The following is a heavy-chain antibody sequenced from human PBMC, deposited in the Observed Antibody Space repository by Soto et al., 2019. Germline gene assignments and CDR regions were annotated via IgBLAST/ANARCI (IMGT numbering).Heavy chain of an antibody. CDR3: ARDLWVEPELYYYGMDV. V-gene: IGHV4-30-4*01. CDR2: IFYSGTT. J-gene: IGHJ6*02. CDR1: GDSISSADYY. Sequence: LSLTCTVSGDSISSADYYWSWIRQTPGKGLEWIGHIFYSGTTYYNPSLKSRLTISVDTSKNHFSLRLTSVAAADTAVYYCARDLWVEPELYYYGMDVWGQGTTVTVSS. D-gene: IGHD1-26*01.